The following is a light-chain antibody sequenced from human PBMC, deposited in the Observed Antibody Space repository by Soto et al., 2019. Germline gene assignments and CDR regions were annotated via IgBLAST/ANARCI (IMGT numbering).Light chain of an antibody. CDR2: DAS. Sequence: EIVLTQSPATLSLSPGERATLSCRASQSISSYLAWYQQKRGQAPRLLIYDASNRATGIPARFSGSGSGTDFTLTISSLEPEGFAVYYCQQRSSWPRTFGQGTMVEI. CDR3: QQRSSWPRT. CDR1: QSISSY. V-gene: IGKV3-11*01. J-gene: IGKJ1*01.